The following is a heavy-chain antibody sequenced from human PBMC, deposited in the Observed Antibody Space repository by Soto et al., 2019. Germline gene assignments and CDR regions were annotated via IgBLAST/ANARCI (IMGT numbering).Heavy chain of an antibody. Sequence: QVQLQQWGAGPLKPSETLSLTCAVSGESFSGYFWSWIRQPPGKRLEWIGEINHSGTTNYDPSLKSRVTISVDTSLKQFSLKVTSLTAADTAVYYCARGRSNWSRRNRFDSWCQGTRVTVSS. J-gene: IGHJ4*02. D-gene: IGHD3-3*01. CDR2: INHSGTT. CDR1: GESFSGYF. V-gene: IGHV4-34*01. CDR3: ARGRSNWSRRNRFDS.